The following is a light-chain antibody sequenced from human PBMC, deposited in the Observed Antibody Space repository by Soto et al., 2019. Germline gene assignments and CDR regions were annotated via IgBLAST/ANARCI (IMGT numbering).Light chain of an antibody. Sequence: QSVLTQPASVSGSPGQSITISCTGTSSDVGGYIYVSWYQQHPGKAPKLMIYEVSNRPSGVSNRFSGSKSGNTASLTISGLQAEDEADYYCSSYTTSTTLGVVFGGGTKLTVL. CDR3: SSYTTSTTLGVV. CDR2: EVS. V-gene: IGLV2-14*01. CDR1: SSDVGGYIY. J-gene: IGLJ2*01.